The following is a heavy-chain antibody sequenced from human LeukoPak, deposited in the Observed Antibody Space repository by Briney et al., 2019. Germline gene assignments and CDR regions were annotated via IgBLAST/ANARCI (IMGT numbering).Heavy chain of an antibody. CDR2: IYYSGST. Sequence: KTSETLSLTCTVSGGSISSGGYYWSWIRQHPGKGLEWIGYIYYSGSTYYNPSLKSRVTISVDTSKNQFSLKLSSVTAADTAVYYCARAAGGRATARGGMDVWGQGTTVTVSS. CDR3: ARAAGGRATARGGMDV. D-gene: IGHD4-23*01. J-gene: IGHJ6*02. CDR1: GGSISSGGYY. V-gene: IGHV4-31*03.